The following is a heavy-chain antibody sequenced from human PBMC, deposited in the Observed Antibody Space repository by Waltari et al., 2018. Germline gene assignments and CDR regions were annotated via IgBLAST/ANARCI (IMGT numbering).Heavy chain of an antibody. D-gene: IGHD4-17*01. J-gene: IGHJ4*02. CDR1: GYSFSGSA. Sequence: EVQLVESGGGLVQPGAYLRLSCVASGYSFSGSAMPWVRQASGKGLEWVCRIRTKAKNYATGYGASVKGRFTISRDDSKNTTYLQMNSLKTEDTAVYYCSRPPYGDTDYWGQGTLVTVSS. CDR2: IRTKAKNYAT. V-gene: IGHV3-73*02. CDR3: SRPPYGDTDY.